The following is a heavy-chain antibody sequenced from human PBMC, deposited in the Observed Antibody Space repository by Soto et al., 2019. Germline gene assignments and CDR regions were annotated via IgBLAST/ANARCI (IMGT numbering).Heavy chain of an antibody. V-gene: IGHV4-34*01. CDR1: GGSFSGYY. J-gene: IGHJ6*03. CDR2: INHSGST. Sequence: QVQLQQWGAGLLKPSETLSLTCAVYGGSFSGYYWSWIRQPPGKGLEWIGEINHSGSTNYNPSLKSRVTISVDTSKNQFSLKLSSVTAADTAVYYCASISYGNYYYYYMGVWGKGTTVTVSS. CDR3: ASISYGNYYYYYMGV. D-gene: IGHD5-18*01.